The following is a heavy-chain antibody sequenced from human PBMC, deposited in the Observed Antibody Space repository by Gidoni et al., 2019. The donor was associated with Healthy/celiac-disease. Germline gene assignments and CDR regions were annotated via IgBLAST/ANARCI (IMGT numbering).Heavy chain of an antibody. D-gene: IGHD3-9*01. V-gene: IGHV3-66*02. J-gene: IGHJ2*01. CDR3: AREGYDILTGYNFWYFDL. CDR2: IYSGGST. CDR1: GFTVSSNY. Sequence: EVQLVESGGGLVQPGGSLRLSCAASGFTVSSNYMSWVRQAPGKGLEWVSVIYSGGSTYYADSVKGRFTISRDNSKNTLYLQMNSLRAEDTAVYYCAREGYDILTGYNFWYFDLWGRGTLVTVSS.